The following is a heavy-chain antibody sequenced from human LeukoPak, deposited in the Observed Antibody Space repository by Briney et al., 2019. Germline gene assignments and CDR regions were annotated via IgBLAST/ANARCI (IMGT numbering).Heavy chain of an antibody. Sequence: KPSETLPLTCAVYGGSFSAYYWSGIRQPPGKGLEWIGEINHSGSTNYNPSLKSRVTMSVDTSKNQFSLKLNSVTAADTAVYYCARGGRFAPIVVVAAATQLMDVWGKGTTVTVSS. CDR3: ARGGRFAPIVVVAAATQLMDV. J-gene: IGHJ6*04. CDR2: INHSGST. CDR1: GGSFSAYY. V-gene: IGHV4-34*01. D-gene: IGHD2-15*01.